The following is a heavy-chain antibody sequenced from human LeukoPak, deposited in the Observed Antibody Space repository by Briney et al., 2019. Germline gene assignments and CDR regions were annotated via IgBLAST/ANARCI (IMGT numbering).Heavy chain of an antibody. Sequence: SETLSLTCTVSGGSISSYYWSWIRQPPGKGLEWIGYIYYSGSTNYNPSLKSRVTISVDTSKNQFSLKLSSVTAADTAVYYCARHGDKPGGNTNWFDPWGQGTLVTVSS. J-gene: IGHJ5*02. D-gene: IGHD4-23*01. CDR2: IYYSGST. CDR1: GGSISSYY. CDR3: ARHGDKPGGNTNWFDP. V-gene: IGHV4-59*08.